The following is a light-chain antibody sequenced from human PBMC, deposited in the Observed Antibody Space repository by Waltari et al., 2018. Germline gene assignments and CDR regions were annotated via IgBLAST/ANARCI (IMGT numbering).Light chain of an antibody. CDR2: EDT. V-gene: IGLV3-10*01. CDR1: ELPRKY. Sequence: SYELTQPPSVSVSPGQTARITCSGHELPRKYAYWFQQKSGQAPRLVIYEDTKRPSGMPGRFSGSSSGTGATLTITGAQVDDEADYYCYSSDSTGLRVFGGGTTVVVL. CDR3: YSSDSTGLRV. J-gene: IGLJ1*01.